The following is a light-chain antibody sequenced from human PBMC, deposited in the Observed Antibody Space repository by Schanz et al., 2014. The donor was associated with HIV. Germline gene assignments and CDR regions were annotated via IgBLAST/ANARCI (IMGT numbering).Light chain of an antibody. V-gene: IGKV3-20*01. CDR2: GAS. CDR3: QYFGNSGGT. J-gene: IGKJ4*01. CDR1: QSVSNSY. Sequence: EIVLTQSPGTLSLSPGERATLSCRASQSVSNSYLAWYQQKPGQAPRLLIYGASTRATGIPDRFSGTGSGTDFTLTISSLEPEDFAVYYCQYFGNSGGTFGGGTKVEIK.